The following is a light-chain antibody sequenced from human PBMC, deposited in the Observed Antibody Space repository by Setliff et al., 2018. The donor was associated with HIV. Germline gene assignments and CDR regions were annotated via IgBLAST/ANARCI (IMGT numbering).Light chain of an antibody. J-gene: IGLJ1*01. CDR2: DVS. CDR3: SSYAGSSFYV. V-gene: IGLV2-8*01. Sequence: QSVLTQPPSASGSPGQSVTISCTGTSSDVGGYNFVSWYQHHPGNAPKLMIYDVSKRPSGVPDRFSGSKSGNTASLTVSGLQAEDGADYYCSSYAGSSFYVFGTGTKVTVL. CDR1: SSDVGGYNF.